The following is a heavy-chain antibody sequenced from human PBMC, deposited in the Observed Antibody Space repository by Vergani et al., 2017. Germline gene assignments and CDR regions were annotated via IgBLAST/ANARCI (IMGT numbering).Heavy chain of an antibody. CDR1: GGTFSSYA. D-gene: IGHD6-13*01. V-gene: IGHV1-69*04. Sequence: QVQLVQSGAEVKKPGSSVKVSCKASGGTFSSYAISWVRQAPGQGLEWMGRIIPILGIANYAQKFQGRVTITADKSTSTAYMELSSLRSEDTAVYYCARRLATADYYYYYGMDVWGQGTTVTGS. CDR3: ARRLATADYYYYYGMDV. CDR2: IIPILGIA. J-gene: IGHJ6*02.